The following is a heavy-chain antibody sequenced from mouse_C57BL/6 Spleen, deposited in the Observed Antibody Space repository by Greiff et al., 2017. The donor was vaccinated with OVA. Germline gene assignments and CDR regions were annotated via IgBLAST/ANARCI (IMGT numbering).Heavy chain of an antibody. CDR3: ACMITRGADYAMDD. D-gene: IGHD2-4*01. V-gene: IGHV14-2*01. CDR1: GFNIKDYY. Sequence: EVQLQPSGAELVKPGASVKLSCTASGFNIKDYYMHWVKQRTEQGLEWIGRIDPEDGETKYAPQFQGKATITADTSSNTAYLQLSSLTSEDTAVYYCACMITRGADYAMDDWGQGTSVTVSS. CDR2: IDPEDGET. J-gene: IGHJ4*01.